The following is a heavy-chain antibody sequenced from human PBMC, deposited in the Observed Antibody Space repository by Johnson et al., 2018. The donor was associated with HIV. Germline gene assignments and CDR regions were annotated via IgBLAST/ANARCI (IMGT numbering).Heavy chain of an antibody. CDR1: GFTFNSYA. D-gene: IGHD6-19*01. J-gene: IGHJ3*02. Sequence: QLVESGGGLIQPGGSLRLSCAASGFTFNSYAMSWVRQGPGKGLEWVAAISGSGGSTYYADSVKGRFTISRDNSRNTLYLQMKSLRAEDTAVYYCAKDLGITVAGRGGLDAFDIWGQGTMVTVSS. CDR2: ISGSGGST. CDR3: AKDLGITVAGRGGLDAFDI. V-gene: IGHV3-23*04.